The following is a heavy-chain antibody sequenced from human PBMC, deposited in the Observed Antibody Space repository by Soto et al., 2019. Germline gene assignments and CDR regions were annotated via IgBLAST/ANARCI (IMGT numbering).Heavy chain of an antibody. Sequence: XGTLSLTCNVSGGSISNYYWTWVRQSPEKGLEWIGYMYYNGNINYNPSLKSRVTISIDTSKNQFSLTLKSVTAADTAVYYCASGGNWFDPWGQGVLVTVSS. CDR1: GGSISNYY. V-gene: IGHV4-59*01. D-gene: IGHD3-16*01. J-gene: IGHJ5*02. CDR3: ASGGNWFDP. CDR2: MYYNGNI.